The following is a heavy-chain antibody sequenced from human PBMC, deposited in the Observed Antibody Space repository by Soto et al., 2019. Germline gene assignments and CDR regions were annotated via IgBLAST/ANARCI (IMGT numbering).Heavy chain of an antibody. V-gene: IGHV4-4*02. CDR3: ARAPGVGYYDSSGYYYI. J-gene: IGHJ3*02. D-gene: IGHD3-22*01. CDR2: IHHSGNT. Sequence: PSETLSLTCAISGVSINNDIWWSWVRQPPGKGLEWIGEIHHSGNTNYNPSLKSRVTISVDTSKNQFSLKLSSVTAADTAVYYCARAPGVGYYDSSGYYYIWGQGTMVTVSS. CDR1: GVSINNDIW.